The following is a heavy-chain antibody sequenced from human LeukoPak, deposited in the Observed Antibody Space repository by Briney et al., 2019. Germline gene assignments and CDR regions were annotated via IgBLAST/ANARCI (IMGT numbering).Heavy chain of an antibody. CDR3: ARVGDHYHWYLDV. V-gene: IGHV3-53*01. J-gene: IGHJ2*01. CDR1: GFSVGSNY. D-gene: IGHD3-10*01. CDR2: LYSGDST. Sequence: GGSLRLSCAASGFSVGSNYMNWVRQAPGKGLEWVSILYSGDSTYYADSVKGRFIVSRDNSKNTLFLQMNALRVEDTAVYYCARVGDHYHWYLDVWGRGTLVTVSS.